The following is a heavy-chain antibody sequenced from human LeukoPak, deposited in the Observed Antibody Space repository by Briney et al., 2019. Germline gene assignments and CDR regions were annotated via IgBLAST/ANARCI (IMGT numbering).Heavy chain of an antibody. D-gene: IGHD2-21*01. CDR2: VYYSGST. J-gene: IGHJ4*02. CDR3: ASYGDCNCFDY. CDR1: DGSINNTSYY. Sequence: PSETLSLTCTVSDGSINNTSYYWGWIRQPPGKWLEWIGTVYYSGSTYYNPSLKIPLTTSVDTSKNQFSLKLTSVTAADTAVYFCASYGDCNCFDYWGQGTLVTVSS. V-gene: IGHV4-39*01.